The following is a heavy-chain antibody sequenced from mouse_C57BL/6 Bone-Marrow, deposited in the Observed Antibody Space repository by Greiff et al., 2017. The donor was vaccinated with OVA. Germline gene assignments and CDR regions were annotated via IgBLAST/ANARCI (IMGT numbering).Heavy chain of an antibody. J-gene: IGHJ4*01. CDR2: ISNGGGST. D-gene: IGHD1-1*01. Sequence: EVMLVESGGGLVQPGGSLKLSCAASGFTFSDYYMYWVRQTPETRLEWVAYISNGGGSTYYPDTVKGRSTISRDNSSNTLYLQMSRLTSEDTAMYYCARIYGSSGGCAMDYWGQGTTVTVSS. CDR1: GFTFSDYY. CDR3: ARIYGSSGGCAMDY. V-gene: IGHV5-12*01.